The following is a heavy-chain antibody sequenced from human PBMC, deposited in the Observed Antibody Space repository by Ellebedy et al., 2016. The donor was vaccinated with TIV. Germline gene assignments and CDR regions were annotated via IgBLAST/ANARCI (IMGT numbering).Heavy chain of an antibody. D-gene: IGHD4-11*01. CDR2: IIPILGIA. Sequence: AASVKVFCKASGGTFSSYATSWVRQAPGQGLEWMGRIIPILGIANYAQKFQGRVTITADKSTSTAYMELSSLRSEDTAVYYCARVTVHHFDFWGQGTLVTVSS. CDR3: ARVTVHHFDF. J-gene: IGHJ4*02. V-gene: IGHV1-69*04. CDR1: GGTFSSYA.